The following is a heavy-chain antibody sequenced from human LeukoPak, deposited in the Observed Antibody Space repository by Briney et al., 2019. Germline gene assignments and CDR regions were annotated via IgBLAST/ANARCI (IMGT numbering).Heavy chain of an antibody. J-gene: IGHJ3*02. CDR2: IQYDGSTK. CDR3: VKDLGSYAFDI. Sequence: GGSLRLSCAASGFTFSSYDMHWVRQAPGKGLEWVTFIQYDGSTKYYGDSVKGRFTISRDNPKNTLYLQMNSLGPEDTAVYHCVKDLGSYAFDIWGQGTMVTVSS. D-gene: IGHD3-10*01. V-gene: IGHV3-30*02. CDR1: GFTFSSYD.